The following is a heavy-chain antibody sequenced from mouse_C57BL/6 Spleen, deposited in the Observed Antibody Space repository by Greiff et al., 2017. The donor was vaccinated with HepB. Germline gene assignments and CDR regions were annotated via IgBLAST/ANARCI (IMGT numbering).Heavy chain of an antibody. V-gene: IGHV10-1*01. Sequence: EVKLVESGGGLVQPKGSLKLSCAASGFSFNTYAMNWVRQAPGKGLEWVARIRSKSNNYATYYADSVKDRFTISRDDSESMLYLQMNNLKTEDTAMYYCVRGLFLFDYWGQDTTLTVSS. J-gene: IGHJ2*01. CDR3: VRGLFLFDY. CDR1: GFSFNTYA. CDR2: IRSKSNNYAT.